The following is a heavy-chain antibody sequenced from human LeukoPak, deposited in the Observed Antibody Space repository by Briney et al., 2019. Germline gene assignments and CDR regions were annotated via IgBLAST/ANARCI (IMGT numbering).Heavy chain of an antibody. Sequence: SETLSLTCTVSGDSISSGYYWTWIRQHPGKGLEWIGYIYYSGTTYYNPSLKSRVTISVDTSKNQFSLKLSSVTAADTAVYYGARPDGSGNYYLGDYWGQETLVTVSS. J-gene: IGHJ4*02. D-gene: IGHD3-22*01. V-gene: IGHV4-31*03. CDR2: IYYSGTT. CDR1: GDSISSGYY. CDR3: ARPDGSGNYYLGDY.